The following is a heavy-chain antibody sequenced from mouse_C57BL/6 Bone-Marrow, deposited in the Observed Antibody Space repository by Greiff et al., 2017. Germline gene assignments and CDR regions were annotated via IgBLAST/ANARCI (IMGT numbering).Heavy chain of an antibody. J-gene: IGHJ2*01. CDR3: AREGLRPYYFDY. CDR1: GYTFTSYR. D-gene: IGHD2-4*01. Sequence: VQLQQPGAELVKPGASVKLSCKASGYTFTSYRMHWVKQRPGQGLEWIGMIHPNSGSTNYNEKFKSKATLTVDKSSSTAYMQLSSLTSEDSAVYYCAREGLRPYYFDYWGQGTTLTVSS. CDR2: IHPNSGST. V-gene: IGHV1-64*01.